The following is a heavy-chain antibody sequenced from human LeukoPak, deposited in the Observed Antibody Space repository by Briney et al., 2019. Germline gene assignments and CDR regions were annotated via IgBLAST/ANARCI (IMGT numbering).Heavy chain of an antibody. CDR1: GYTFTSYG. CDR3: ARQHIVVVTANDGMDV. J-gene: IGHJ6*02. CDR2: ISAYNGKT. D-gene: IGHD2-21*02. V-gene: IGHV1-18*01. Sequence: GASVKVSCKASGYTFTSYGISWVRQAPGQGLEWMGWISAYNGKTNYAQKLQGRVTMTTDTSTSTAYMELRSLRSDDTAVYYCARQHIVVVTANDGMDVWGQGTTVTVSS.